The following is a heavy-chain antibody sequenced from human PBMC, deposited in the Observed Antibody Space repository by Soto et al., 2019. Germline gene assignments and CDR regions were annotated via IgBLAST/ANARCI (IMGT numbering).Heavy chain of an antibody. V-gene: IGHV3-64*04. Sequence: QPGGSLRLSCSASGFTFSSYAMHWVRQAPGKGLEYVSAISSNGGSTYYADSVKGRFTISRDNAKNTLHLQMNSLRDDDTAVYYCVRDRGFPDSFDIWGQGTMVTVSS. D-gene: IGHD2-15*01. J-gene: IGHJ3*02. CDR3: VRDRGFPDSFDI. CDR2: ISSNGGST. CDR1: GFTFSSYA.